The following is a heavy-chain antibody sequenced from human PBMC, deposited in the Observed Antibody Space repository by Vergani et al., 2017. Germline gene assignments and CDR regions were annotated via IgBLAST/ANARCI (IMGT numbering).Heavy chain of an antibody. CDR2: ISYDGSNK. J-gene: IGHJ5*02. V-gene: IGHV3-30-3*01. D-gene: IGHD2-2*01. CDR1: GFTFSSYA. Sequence: QVQLVESGGGVVQPGRSLRLSCAASGFTFSSYAMHWVRQAPGKGLEWVAVISYDGSNKYYADFVKGRFTISRDNSKNTLYLQMNSLRAEDTAVYYCARGNSYRGWFDPWGQGTLVTVSS. CDR3: ARGNSYRGWFDP.